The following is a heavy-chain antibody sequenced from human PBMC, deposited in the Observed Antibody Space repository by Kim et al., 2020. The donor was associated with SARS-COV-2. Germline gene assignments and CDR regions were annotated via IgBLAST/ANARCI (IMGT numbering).Heavy chain of an antibody. CDR1: GFTFSSYA. CDR2: ISGSGGST. CDR3: AKDPPLRYFDWLDPWGDLWR. V-gene: IGHV3-23*01. J-gene: IGHJ3*01. Sequence: GGSLRLSCAASGFTFSSYAMSWVRQAPGKGLEWVSAISGSGGSTYYADSVKGRFTISRDNSKNTLYLQMNSLRAEDTAVYYCAKDPPLRYFDWLDPWGDLWRWGQGTMVTVSS. D-gene: IGHD3-9*01.